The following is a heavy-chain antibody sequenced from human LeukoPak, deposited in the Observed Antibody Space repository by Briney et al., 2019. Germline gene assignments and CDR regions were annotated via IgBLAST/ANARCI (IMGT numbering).Heavy chain of an antibody. CDR2: ISGSGSST. CDR3: AKPRLVWAFDI. D-gene: IGHD3-16*01. CDR1: GFTFSTYA. V-gene: IGHV3-23*01. Sequence: GGSLRLSCAASGFTFSTYAMSWVRQAPGKGLEWVSVISGSGSSTYYADSVKGRFTISRDNSKNTLYLQMNSLRAEDTAVYYCAKPRLVWAFDIWGQGTMVTVSS. J-gene: IGHJ3*02.